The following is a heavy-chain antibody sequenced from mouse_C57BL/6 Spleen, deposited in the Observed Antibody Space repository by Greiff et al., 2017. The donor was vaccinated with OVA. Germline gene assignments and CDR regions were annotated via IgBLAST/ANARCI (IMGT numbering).Heavy chain of an antibody. CDR3: ARYRGSTYYYAMDY. CDR2: IDPSDSYT. CDR1: GYTFTSYW. D-gene: IGHD1-1*01. Sequence: QVQLKQPGAELVKPGASVKLSCKASGYTFTSYWMQWVKQRPGQGLEWIGEIDPSDSYTNYNQKFKGKATLTVDTSSSTAYMQLSSLTSEDSAVYYCARYRGSTYYYAMDYWGQGTSVTVSS. J-gene: IGHJ4*01. V-gene: IGHV1-50*01.